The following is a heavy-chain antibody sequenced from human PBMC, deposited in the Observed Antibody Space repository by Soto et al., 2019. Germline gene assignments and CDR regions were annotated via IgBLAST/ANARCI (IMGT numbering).Heavy chain of an antibody. Sequence: QVQLQESGPGLVKPSETLSLTCTVSSGSISSYYWSWLRQPPGKGLEWIGHISYSGSTKYNPSLKSRATVSVDTSKNQFSLRLTSMTAADTAVYFCARGDSPFDHWGQGTLVTVSS. CDR3: ARGDSPFDH. J-gene: IGHJ4*02. CDR2: ISYSGST. CDR1: SGSISSYY. V-gene: IGHV4-59*01.